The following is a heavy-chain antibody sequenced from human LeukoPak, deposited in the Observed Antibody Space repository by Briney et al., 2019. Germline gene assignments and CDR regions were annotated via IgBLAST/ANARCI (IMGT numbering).Heavy chain of an antibody. CDR2: INHSGST. CDR3: ARWDGREDDALEI. CDR1: GGSFSGYY. Sequence: SGTLSPTCAVSGGSFSGYYWSWIRQPPGKGLEWIGEINHSGSTNYNPSLTSRVTISVDTSKTQFSLKLSSVAAADTAVYYCARWDGREDDALEIWGQGTMVTVSS. J-gene: IGHJ3*02. D-gene: IGHD3-10*02. V-gene: IGHV4-34*01.